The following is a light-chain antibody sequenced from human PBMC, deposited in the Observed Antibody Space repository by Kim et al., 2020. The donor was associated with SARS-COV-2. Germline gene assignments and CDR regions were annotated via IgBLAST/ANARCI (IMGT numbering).Light chain of an antibody. CDR1: QTISSY. CDR3: QQSYYTPWT. CDR2: AAS. Sequence: DIQMTQSPSSLSASVGDRVTITCRASQTISSYLNWYQQKPGKAPKFLIYAASSLQSGVPSRFSGSGSGTDFTLTITSLQPEDFATYDCQQSYYTPWTLGQGTKVEIK. J-gene: IGKJ1*01. V-gene: IGKV1-39*01.